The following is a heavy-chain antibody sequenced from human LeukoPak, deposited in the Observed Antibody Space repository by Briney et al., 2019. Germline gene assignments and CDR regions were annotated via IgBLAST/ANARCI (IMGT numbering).Heavy chain of an antibody. CDR1: GYTFTSYG. V-gene: IGHV1-18*01. CDR2: ISAYNGNT. Sequence: ASVEVSCKASGYTFTSYGISWVRQAPGQGLEWMGWISAYNGNTNYAQKLQGRVTMTTDTSTSTAYMELRSLRSDDTAVYYCARAVRTPLRYYYMDVWGKGTTVTVSS. J-gene: IGHJ6*03. CDR3: ARAVRTPLRYYYMDV.